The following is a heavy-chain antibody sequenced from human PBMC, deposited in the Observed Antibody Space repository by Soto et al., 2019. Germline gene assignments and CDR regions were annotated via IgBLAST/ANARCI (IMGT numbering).Heavy chain of an antibody. D-gene: IGHD2-2*01. CDR1: GGTVSSYP. V-gene: IGHV1-69*13. CDR3: ARVLRLVPAAHTHPYYYGMDV. J-gene: IGHJ6*02. Sequence: SVKVSCKASGGTVSSYPISWVRQAPGQGLEWMGGIIPIFGTANYAQKFQGRVTITADESTSTAYMELSSLRSEDTAVYYCARVLRLVPAAHTHPYYYGMDVWGQGTTVTVSS. CDR2: IIPIFGTA.